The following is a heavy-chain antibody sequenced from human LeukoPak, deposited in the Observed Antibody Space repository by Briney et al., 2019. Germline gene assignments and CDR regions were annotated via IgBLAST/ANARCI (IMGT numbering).Heavy chain of an antibody. CDR1: GYTFTGYY. Sequence: ASVKVSCKASGYTFTGYYLHWVRQAPGRGLEWMGWINPNSGGTNYAQKFQGRVTMTRDTSISTAYMELSRLRSDDTAVYYCARGEGGIDYGDYAYYFDYWGQGTLVTVSS. D-gene: IGHD4-17*01. V-gene: IGHV1-2*02. CDR2: INPNSGGT. J-gene: IGHJ4*02. CDR3: ARGEGGIDYGDYAYYFDY.